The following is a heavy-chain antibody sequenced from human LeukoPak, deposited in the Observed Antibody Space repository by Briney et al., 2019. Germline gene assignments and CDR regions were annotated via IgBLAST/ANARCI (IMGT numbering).Heavy chain of an antibody. Sequence: PGGSLRLSCAASGFTFSSYVMHWVRQAPGKGLEWVAVIWYDGSNKYYADSVKGRFTISRDNSQNTLYLQVNSLRAEDTAVYYCAKGNGGYYYYLDVWGKGTTVTVSS. V-gene: IGHV3-33*06. J-gene: IGHJ6*03. CDR3: AKGNGGYYYYLDV. CDR2: IWYDGSNK. D-gene: IGHD1-1*01. CDR1: GFTFSSYV.